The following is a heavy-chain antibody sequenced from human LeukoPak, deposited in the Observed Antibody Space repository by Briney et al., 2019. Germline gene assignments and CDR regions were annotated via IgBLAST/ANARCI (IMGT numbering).Heavy chain of an antibody. CDR2: ISSSSSYI. CDR1: GFPFSSYS. D-gene: IGHD3-22*01. Sequence: GGSLRLSCAASGFPFSSYSMNWVRQAPGKGLEWVSSISSSSSYIYYADSVKGRFTISRHNAKNSLFLQMNSLRAEDTALYYCAREKPVYDSSGYYYPIAFDYWGQGTLVTVSS. J-gene: IGHJ4*02. V-gene: IGHV3-21*04. CDR3: AREKPVYDSSGYYYPIAFDY.